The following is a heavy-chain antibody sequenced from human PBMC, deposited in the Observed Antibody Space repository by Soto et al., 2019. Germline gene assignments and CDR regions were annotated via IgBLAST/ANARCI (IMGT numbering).Heavy chain of an antibody. V-gene: IGHV3-7*03. CDR3: ASGKYAGAVDY. CDR1: GFTFTHYW. CDR2: IKQDGSEK. D-gene: IGHD2-8*01. J-gene: IGHJ4*02. Sequence: EVQLVESGGGLVQPGGSLRLSCAASGFTFTHYWMIWVRQAPGKGLEWVANIKQDGSEKYYVDSVRGRFTVSRDNAKNSLHLQMNSLRAEDTAMYYCASGKYAGAVDYWGQGNLVTVSS.